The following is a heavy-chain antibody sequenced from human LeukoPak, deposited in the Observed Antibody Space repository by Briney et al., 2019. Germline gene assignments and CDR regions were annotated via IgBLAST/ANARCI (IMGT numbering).Heavy chain of an antibody. CDR2: INPNSGGT. D-gene: IGHD3-22*01. Sequence: ASVRVSCKASGYTFTGHYLHWVRQAPGQGLEWMGWINPNSGGTNYAQKFQGRVTMTRDTSISTAYMELSRLRSDDTAVYYCASCDYYDSSGYMNLWGQGTLVTVSS. CDR3: ASCDYYDSSGYMNL. J-gene: IGHJ4*02. CDR1: GYTFTGHY. V-gene: IGHV1-2*02.